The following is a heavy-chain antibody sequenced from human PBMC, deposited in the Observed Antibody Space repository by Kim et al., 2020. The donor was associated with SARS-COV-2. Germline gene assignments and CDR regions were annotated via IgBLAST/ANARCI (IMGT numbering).Heavy chain of an antibody. J-gene: IGHJ5*02. Sequence: ASVKVSCKASGYTFTSYSMHWVRQAPGQRLEWMGWINAGNGNTKYSQKFQGRVTITRDTSASTAYMELSSLRSEDTAVYYCARGIFGIPFEPWGQGTLVTVSS. CDR2: INAGNGNT. V-gene: IGHV1-3*01. CDR1: GYTFTSYS. D-gene: IGHD3-3*01. CDR3: ARGIFGIPFEP.